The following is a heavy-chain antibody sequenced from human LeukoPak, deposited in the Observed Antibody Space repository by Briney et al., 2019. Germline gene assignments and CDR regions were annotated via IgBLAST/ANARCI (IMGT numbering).Heavy chain of an antibody. V-gene: IGHV3-30*18. D-gene: IGHD6-13*01. CDR2: ISHDGSNK. CDR1: GFTVSSYG. CDR3: ENPRLPGYSSSWLDY. J-gene: IGHJ4*02. Sequence: PGGSLRLSCAASGFTVSSYGMHWVRQAPGKGLEWVAVISHDGSNKYYADSVKGRFTISRDNSKNTLYLQMNSLRAEDTAVSYCENPRLPGYSSSWLDYWGQGTLVTVSS.